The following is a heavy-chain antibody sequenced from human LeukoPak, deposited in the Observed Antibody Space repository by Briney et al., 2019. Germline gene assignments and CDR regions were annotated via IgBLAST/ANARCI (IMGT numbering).Heavy chain of an antibody. D-gene: IGHD2-15*01. J-gene: IGHJ4*02. Sequence: SETLSLTCTVSGGSISRSRDYWSWIRQPPGKGLEWIGYIYYSGSTNYNPSLKSRVTISVDTSKNQFSLKLSSVTAADTAVYYCARGAGYCSGGSCGFDFDYWGQGTLVTVSS. CDR3: ARGAGYCSGGSCGFDFDY. CDR2: IYYSGST. CDR1: GGSISRSRDY. V-gene: IGHV4-61*01.